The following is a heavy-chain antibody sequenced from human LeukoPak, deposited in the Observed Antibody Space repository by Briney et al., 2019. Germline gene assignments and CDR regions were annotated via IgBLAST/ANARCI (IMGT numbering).Heavy chain of an antibody. Sequence: GGSLRLSCAASGFTFSSYAMSWVRQAPGKGLEWVSAISGSGGSTYYADSVKGRFTISRDNSKNTLYLQMNSLRAEDTAVYYCAKGPPERRVRGAILRYFDYWGQGTLVTVSS. J-gene: IGHJ4*02. CDR1: GFTFSSYA. V-gene: IGHV3-23*01. D-gene: IGHD3-10*01. CDR3: AKGPPERRVRGAILRYFDY. CDR2: ISGSGGST.